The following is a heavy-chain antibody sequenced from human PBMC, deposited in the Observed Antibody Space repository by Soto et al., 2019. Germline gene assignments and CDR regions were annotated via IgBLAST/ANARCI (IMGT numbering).Heavy chain of an antibody. CDR1: GYSFINYW. V-gene: IGHV5-51*01. CDR2: IYPGDSDT. J-gene: IGHJ4*02. D-gene: IGHD1-26*01. Sequence: GESLKISCEGSGYSFINYWIGWVRQMPGKGLEWMGIIYPGDSDTKYSPSFQGQVTISADKSISTAYLQWSSLKASDTAMYYCARARIVGATGFDYWGQGTLVTVSS. CDR3: ARARIVGATGFDY.